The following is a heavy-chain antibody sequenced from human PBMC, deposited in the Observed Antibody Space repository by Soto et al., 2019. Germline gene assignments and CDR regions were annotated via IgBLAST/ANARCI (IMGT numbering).Heavy chain of an antibody. CDR3: AKDRITMIVGGWYFDL. Sequence: EVPLLESGGGLVQPGGSLRLSCAASGFTFSSYAMSWVRQAPGKGLEWVSAISGSGGSTYYADSVKGRFTISRDNSKNTLYLQMNSLRAEDTAVYYCAKDRITMIVGGWYFDLWGRGTLVTVSS. J-gene: IGHJ2*01. D-gene: IGHD3-22*01. V-gene: IGHV3-23*01. CDR2: ISGSGGST. CDR1: GFTFSSYA.